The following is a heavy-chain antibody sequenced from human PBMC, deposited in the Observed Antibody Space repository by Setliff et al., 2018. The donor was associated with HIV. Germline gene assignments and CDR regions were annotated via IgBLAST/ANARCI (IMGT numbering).Heavy chain of an antibody. CDR2: VYPGDSET. CDR1: GYSFPSYW. CDR3: GRSPGLAEGGSWFAP. V-gene: IGHV5-51*01. J-gene: IGHJ5*02. Sequence: LGESLKISCEASGYSFPSYWIGWVRQMPGKGLEWMGSVYPGDSETRYSPSFQGQVTISADKSIGTAYLQWSSLKASDTAIYYCGRSPGLAEGGSWFAPWGQGTLVTVSS. D-gene: IGHD6-13*01.